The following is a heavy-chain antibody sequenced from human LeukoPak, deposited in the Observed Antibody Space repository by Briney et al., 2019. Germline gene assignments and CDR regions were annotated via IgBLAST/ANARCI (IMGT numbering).Heavy chain of an antibody. CDR2: ISAYNGNT. CDR3: ARGRVQQLVNSGYGMDV. CDR1: GYTFTSYG. V-gene: IGHV1-18*01. Sequence: ASVKVSCKASGYTFTSYGISWVRQAPGQGLEWMGWISAYNGNTNYAQKLQGRVTMTTDTSTSTAYMELRSLRSDDTAVYYCARGRVQQLVNSGYGMDVWGQGTTVTVSS. J-gene: IGHJ6*02. D-gene: IGHD6-13*01.